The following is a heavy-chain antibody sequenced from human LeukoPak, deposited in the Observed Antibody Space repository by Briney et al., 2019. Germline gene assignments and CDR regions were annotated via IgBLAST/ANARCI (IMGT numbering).Heavy chain of an antibody. CDR2: IIPIFGTA. V-gene: IGHV1-69*06. Sequence: SVKVSCKASGGTLSSYAISWVRQAPGQGPEWMGGIIPIFGTANYAQKFQGRVTITADKSTSTAYMELSSLRSEDTAVYYCARSLFGVVPYYYYYYMDVWGKGTTATVSS. CDR1: GGTLSSYA. CDR3: ARSLFGVVPYYYYYYMDV. D-gene: IGHD3-3*01. J-gene: IGHJ6*03.